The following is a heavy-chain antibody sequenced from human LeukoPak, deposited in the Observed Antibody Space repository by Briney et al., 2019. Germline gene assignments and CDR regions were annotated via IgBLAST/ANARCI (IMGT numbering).Heavy chain of an antibody. CDR2: IYYSGST. D-gene: IGHD3-22*01. CDR1: GGSISSSSYY. Sequence: SETLSLTCTVSGGSISSSSYYWGWIRQPPGKGLEWIGGIYYSGSTYYNPSLKSRVTISVDTSKNQFSLKLSSVTAADTAVYYCARDLQPASTMIVPWDYWGQGTLVTVSS. V-gene: IGHV4-39*07. J-gene: IGHJ4*02. CDR3: ARDLQPASTMIVPWDY.